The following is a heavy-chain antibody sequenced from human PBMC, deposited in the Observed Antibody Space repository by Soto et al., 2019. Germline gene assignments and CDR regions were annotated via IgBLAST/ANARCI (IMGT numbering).Heavy chain of an antibody. Sequence: ASVKVSCKASGYTFTSYDINWVRQATGQGLEWIGWMNTNSGNTGYAQKFQGRVTMTRNTSISTAYMELSSLRSEDTAVYYCARVERFLEWFATYYYYYGMDVWGQGTTVTVSS. V-gene: IGHV1-8*01. CDR2: MNTNSGNT. CDR1: GYTFTSYD. CDR3: ARVERFLEWFATYYYYYGMDV. D-gene: IGHD3-3*01. J-gene: IGHJ6*02.